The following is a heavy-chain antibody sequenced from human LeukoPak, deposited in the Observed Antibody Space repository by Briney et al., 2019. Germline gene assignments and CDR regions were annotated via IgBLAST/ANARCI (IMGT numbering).Heavy chain of an antibody. Sequence: KSSETLSLTCAVYGGSFSDYYWSWIRQPPGKGLEWIGEINHSGSTHYNPSLKSRVTISVDTSKNQFSLKLSPVTAADTAVYYCASSSEWFDPWGQGTLVTVSS. CDR1: GGSFSDYY. CDR3: ASSSEWFDP. J-gene: IGHJ5*02. CDR2: INHSGST. V-gene: IGHV4-34*01. D-gene: IGHD6-6*01.